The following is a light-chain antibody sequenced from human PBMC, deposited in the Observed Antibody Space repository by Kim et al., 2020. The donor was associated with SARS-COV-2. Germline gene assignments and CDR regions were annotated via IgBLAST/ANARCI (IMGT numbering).Light chain of an antibody. Sequence: KTVTISCTRSSGSLASNYVQWYQQRPGSSPTTVIYEDNQRPSGVPVRFSGSIDSSSNSASLTISGLKTEDEADYYCQSYDSSNHWVFGGGTKLTVL. J-gene: IGLJ3*02. CDR3: QSYDSSNHWV. V-gene: IGLV6-57*01. CDR2: EDN. CDR1: SGSLASNY.